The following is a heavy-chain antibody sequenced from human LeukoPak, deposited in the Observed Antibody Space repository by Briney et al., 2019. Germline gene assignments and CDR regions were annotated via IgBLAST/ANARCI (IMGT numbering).Heavy chain of an antibody. CDR2: FDPDDAET. V-gene: IGHV1-24*01. D-gene: IGHD2-15*01. CDR1: GYTLTNLS. Sequence: ASVKVSCKVSGYTLTNLSMLWVRQAPGKGLEWMGSFDPDDAETFYAQKFQGRVTMTEDTSTNTAYMELSSLRFEDTAVYYCATAGCSGGSCSMDVWGQGTTVTVSS. J-gene: IGHJ6*02. CDR3: ATAGCSGGSCSMDV.